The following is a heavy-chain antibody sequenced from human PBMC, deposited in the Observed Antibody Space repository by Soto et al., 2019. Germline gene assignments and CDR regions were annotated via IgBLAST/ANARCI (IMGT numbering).Heavy chain of an antibody. D-gene: IGHD2-21*02. CDR2: INAGNGNT. CDR1: GYTFTSYA. Sequence: QVQLVQSGAEVKKPGASVKVSCKASGYTFTSYAMHWVRQAPGQRLEWMGWINAGNGNTKYSQKFQGRVTITRDTAASTAYMELSRLRAEDTAVYYSASSIVMVTAADYWGQGTLVTVSS. V-gene: IGHV1-3*01. CDR3: ASSIVMVTAADY. J-gene: IGHJ4*02.